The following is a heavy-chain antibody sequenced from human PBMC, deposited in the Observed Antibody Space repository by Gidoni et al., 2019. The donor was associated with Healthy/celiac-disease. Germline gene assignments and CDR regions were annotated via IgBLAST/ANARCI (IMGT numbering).Heavy chain of an antibody. Sequence: QVQLVESGGGVVQPGRSLRLSCAASGFTFSSYGMHWARQAPGKGLGWVAVISYDGSNKYYADSVKGRFTISRDNSKNTLYLQMNSLRAEDTAVYYCAKVNRGATNYFDYWGQGTLVTVSS. CDR2: ISYDGSNK. CDR1: GFTFSSYG. V-gene: IGHV3-30*18. CDR3: AKVNRGATNYFDY. J-gene: IGHJ4*02. D-gene: IGHD1-26*01.